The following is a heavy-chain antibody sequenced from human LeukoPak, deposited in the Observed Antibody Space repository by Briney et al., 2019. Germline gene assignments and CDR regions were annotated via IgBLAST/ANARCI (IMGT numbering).Heavy chain of an antibody. J-gene: IGHJ4*02. V-gene: IGHV3-21*01. CDR3: ARAGVATGK. D-gene: IGHD5-12*01. Sequence: GGSLRLSCAVSGFTFSSYAMNWVRQAPGKGLEWVSSISSSSSYIYYADSVKGRFTISRDNAKNSLYLQMNSLRAEDTAVYYCARAGVATGKWGQGTLVTVSS. CDR2: ISSSSSYI. CDR1: GFTFSSYA.